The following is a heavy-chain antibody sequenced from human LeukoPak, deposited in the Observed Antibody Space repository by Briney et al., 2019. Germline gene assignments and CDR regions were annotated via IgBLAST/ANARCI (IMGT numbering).Heavy chain of an antibody. V-gene: IGHV5-51*01. CDR2: IYPGDSDT. CDR3: ARLDAGYSYVLVPFGY. CDR1: GYSFTSYW. D-gene: IGHD5-18*01. Sequence: GESLKISCKGSGYSFTSYWIGWVRQTPGKGLEWMGVIYPGDSDTRYSPSFQGQVTISADKSISTAYLQWSSLKASDTAMYYCARLDAGYSYVLVPFGYWGQGTMVTVSS. J-gene: IGHJ4*02.